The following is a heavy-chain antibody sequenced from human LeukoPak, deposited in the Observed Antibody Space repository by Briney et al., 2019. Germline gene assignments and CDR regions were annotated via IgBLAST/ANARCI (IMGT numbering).Heavy chain of an antibody. CDR2: LSWNSQSI. D-gene: IGHD1-26*01. V-gene: IGHV3-9*01. Sequence: GGTLRLSCAPSGFTFDDYHIHCVPHAPGEGLEWVAGLSWNSQSIGYADSVKGRFTISRDNAKNSLYLQMNTLRVEDTALYYCAKETGTYYYFDYWGQGTLVTVSS. J-gene: IGHJ4*02. CDR3: AKETGTYYYFDY. CDR1: GFTFDDYH.